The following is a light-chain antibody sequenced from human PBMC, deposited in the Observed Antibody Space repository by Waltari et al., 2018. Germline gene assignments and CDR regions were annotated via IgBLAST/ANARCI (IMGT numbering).Light chain of an antibody. Sequence: QSVLTQPPSASGTPGQRVTISCSGSSSNIGGNSVNWYQHLPGTAPKLLIYRNDRRPPGVPDRCSGAKSGTSASLAISGLQSEDEADYYGAAWDDSLGGPYVVFGGGTKLTVL. V-gene: IGLV1-44*01. CDR1: SSNIGGNS. J-gene: IGLJ2*01. CDR3: AAWDDSLGGPYVV. CDR2: RND.